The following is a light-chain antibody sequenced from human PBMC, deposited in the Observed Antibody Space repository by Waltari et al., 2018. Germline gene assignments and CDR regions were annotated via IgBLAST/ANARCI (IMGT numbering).Light chain of an antibody. J-gene: IGKJ5*01. Sequence: IVLTQSPGTLSLSPGERATLSCRASQSVSSSNLAWIQQKPGQAPRLLIHGASSRATGIPDRFSGIGSGTDFTLTVSRLEPEDFAVYYCQQYGSSPITFGQGTRLEIK. CDR3: QQYGSSPIT. CDR1: QSVSSSN. CDR2: GAS. V-gene: IGKV3-20*01.